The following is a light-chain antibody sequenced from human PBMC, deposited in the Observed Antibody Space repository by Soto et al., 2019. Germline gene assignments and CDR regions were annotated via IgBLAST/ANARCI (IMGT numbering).Light chain of an antibody. CDR1: QSHTGW. Sequence: DIQMIQSPATLSASLGDRVTITGRASQSHTGWLAWYQQKPGRATTLLISKTSSLESGVPSRFSGSGSRREFTLTITTLQPDAFATYSCQNYNSYSGTFGKGTKVDIK. J-gene: IGKJ1*01. V-gene: IGKV1-5*03. CDR2: KTS. CDR3: QNYNSYSGT.